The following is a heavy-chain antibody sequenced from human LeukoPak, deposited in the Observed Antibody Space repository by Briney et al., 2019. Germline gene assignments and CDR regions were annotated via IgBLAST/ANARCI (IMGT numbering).Heavy chain of an antibody. CDR3: AAKRRPPVYSSSWYRGEYFQH. D-gene: IGHD6-13*01. CDR2: MNPRGST. J-gene: IGHJ1*01. V-gene: IGHV4-34*01. Sequence: SETLSLTCAVYGRSFSVYYWRWIRQPPGRGLEWVGEMNPRGSTNYNPSLKSRVTISVDTSKNQFSLRLSYVIAADTAVYYCAAKRRPPVYSSSWYRGEYFQHWGQGTLVTVSS. CDR1: GRSFSVYY.